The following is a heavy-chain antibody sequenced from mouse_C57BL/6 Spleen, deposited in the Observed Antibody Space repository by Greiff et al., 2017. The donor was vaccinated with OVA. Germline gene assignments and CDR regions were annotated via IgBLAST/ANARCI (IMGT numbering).Heavy chain of an antibody. CDR3: TRKGGNYVGFAY. J-gene: IGHJ3*01. D-gene: IGHD2-1*01. Sequence: QVQLQQSGAELVRPGASVTLSCKASGYTFTDYEMHWVKQTPVHGLEWIGAIDPETGGTAYNQKFKGKAILTADKSSSTAYMELRSLTSEDSAVYYCTRKGGNYVGFAYWGQGTLVTVSA. CDR1: GYTFTDYE. CDR2: IDPETGGT. V-gene: IGHV1-15*01.